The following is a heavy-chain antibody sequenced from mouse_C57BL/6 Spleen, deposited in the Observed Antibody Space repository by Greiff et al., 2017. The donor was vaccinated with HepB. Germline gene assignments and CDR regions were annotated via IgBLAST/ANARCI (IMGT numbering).Heavy chain of an antibody. J-gene: IGHJ2*01. D-gene: IGHD4-1*01. CDR1: GFTFSDYG. CDR3: ARLGTGGFDY. Sequence: EVKVVESGGGLVKPGGSLKLSCAASGFTFSDYGMHWVRQAPEKGLEWVAYISSGSSTIYYADTVKGRFTISRDNAKNTLFLQMTSLRSEDTAMYYCARLGTGGFDYWGQGTTLTVSS. V-gene: IGHV5-17*01. CDR2: ISSGSSTI.